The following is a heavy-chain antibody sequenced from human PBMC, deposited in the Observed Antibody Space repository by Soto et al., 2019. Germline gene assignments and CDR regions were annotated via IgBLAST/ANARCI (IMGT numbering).Heavy chain of an antibody. D-gene: IGHD2-21*01. CDR1: GYPFTSYG. CDR3: ARISFVVVALDP. J-gene: IGHJ5*02. CDR2: ISAYNGNT. V-gene: IGHV1-18*04. Sequence: GSGEVCFTASGYPFTSYGISWVRGAPGQGLEWMGWISAYNGNTNYAQKLQGRVTMTTDTSTSTAYMELRSLRSDDTAVYYCARISFVVVALDPWGQGTMVTVS.